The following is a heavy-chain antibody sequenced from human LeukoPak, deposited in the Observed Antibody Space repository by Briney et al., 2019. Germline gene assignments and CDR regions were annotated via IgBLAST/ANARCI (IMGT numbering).Heavy chain of an antibody. J-gene: IGHJ6*03. Sequence: GASVKVSCKASGYTFTSYGISWVRQAPGQGLEWMGWISAYNGNTNYAQKLQGRVTMTTDTSTSTAYMELRSLRSDDTAVYYCARDGKGLTTVTTYTGRYYYYYYMDVWGKGTTVTISS. D-gene: IGHD4-11*01. CDR2: ISAYNGNT. V-gene: IGHV1-18*01. CDR3: ARDGKGLTTVTTYTGRYYYYYYMDV. CDR1: GYTFTSYG.